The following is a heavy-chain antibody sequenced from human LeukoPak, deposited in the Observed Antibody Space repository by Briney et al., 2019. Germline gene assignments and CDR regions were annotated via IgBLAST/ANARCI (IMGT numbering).Heavy chain of an antibody. J-gene: IGHJ4*02. Sequence: ASAKVSCKASGYTFTSYAMHWVRQAPGQRLEWMGWINAGNGNTKYSQKFQGRVTITRDTSASTAYMELSSLRSEDTAVYYCARVDTGFGELAYWGQGTLVTVSS. CDR1: GYTFTSYA. D-gene: IGHD3-10*01. V-gene: IGHV1-3*01. CDR3: ARVDTGFGELAY. CDR2: INAGNGNT.